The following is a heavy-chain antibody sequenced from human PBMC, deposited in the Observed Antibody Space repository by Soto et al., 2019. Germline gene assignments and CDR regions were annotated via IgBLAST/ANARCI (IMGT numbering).Heavy chain of an antibody. Sequence: PVGSLRLSCAASGFTFSNYAMHWVRQAPGEGLEWFSAISASGGSTFHADSVKGRFTISRDNSQNTLYLQMKSLRAEDTAVYYCAKRLNNYYFDYWGQGTLVTVSS. J-gene: IGHJ4*02. CDR2: ISASGGST. D-gene: IGHD2-21*02. V-gene: IGHV3-23*01. CDR1: GFTFSNYA. CDR3: AKRLNNYYFDY.